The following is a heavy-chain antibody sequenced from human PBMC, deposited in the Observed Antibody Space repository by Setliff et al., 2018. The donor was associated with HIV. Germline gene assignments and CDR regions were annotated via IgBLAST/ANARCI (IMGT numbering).Heavy chain of an antibody. D-gene: IGHD5-18*01. CDR3: ARESSLGRLPEDAFDI. Sequence: SETLSLTCTVSGGSISSGDYYWSWIRQPPGKGLEWIGYIYYSGSTYYNPSLKSRVTISVDTSKNQFSLKLSYVTAADTAVYYCARESSLGRLPEDAFDIWGQGTMVTVSS. CDR2: IYYSGST. V-gene: IGHV4-30-4*08. J-gene: IGHJ3*02. CDR1: GGSISSGDYY.